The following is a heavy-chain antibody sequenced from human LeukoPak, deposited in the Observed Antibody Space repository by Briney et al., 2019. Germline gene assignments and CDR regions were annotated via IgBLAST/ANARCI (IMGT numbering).Heavy chain of an antibody. J-gene: IGHJ4*02. CDR1: GGSISSGSYY. D-gene: IGHD5-18*01. CDR2: IYTSGST. V-gene: IGHV4-61*02. CDR3: ARNRGPVDTAMAYDY. Sequence: SETLSLTCTVSGGSISSGSYYWSWIRQPAGKGLEWIGRIYTSGSTNYNPSLKSRVTISVDTSKNQFSLKLSSVTAADTAVYYCARNRGPVDTAMAYDYWGQGTLVTVSS.